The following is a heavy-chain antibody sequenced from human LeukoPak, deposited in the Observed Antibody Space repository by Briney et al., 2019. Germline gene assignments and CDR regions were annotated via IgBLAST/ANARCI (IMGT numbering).Heavy chain of an antibody. V-gene: IGHV4-59*01. D-gene: IGHD3-22*01. CDR1: GGSISSYY. CDR3: ARQLPYYYDSSGYYAFDY. J-gene: IGHJ4*02. Sequence: SETLSLTCTVSGGSISSYYWSWIRQPPGKGLEWIGYIYYSGSTNYNPSLKSRVTISVDTSKNQFSLKLSSVTAADTAVYYCARQLPYYYDSSGYYAFDYWGQGTLVTVSS. CDR2: IYYSGST.